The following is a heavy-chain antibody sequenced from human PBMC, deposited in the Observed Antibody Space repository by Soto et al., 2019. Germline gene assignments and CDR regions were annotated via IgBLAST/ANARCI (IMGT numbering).Heavy chain of an antibody. CDR2: IYVGNCNN. D-gene: IGHD5-18*01. V-gene: IGHV1-3*01. Sequence: ASVKVSCKASGYTFTSYAMHWVRQAPGQRVDWLGWIYVGNCNNKYSQKFQGRVTITRDNSASTVFIELSSLRSEDTAVYYCARGLNGYSHYFDYWGQGTLVTVSS. CDR3: ARGLNGYSHYFDY. J-gene: IGHJ4*02. CDR1: GYTFTSYA.